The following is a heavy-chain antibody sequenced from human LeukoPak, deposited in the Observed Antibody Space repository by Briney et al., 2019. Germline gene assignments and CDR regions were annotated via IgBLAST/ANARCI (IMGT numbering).Heavy chain of an antibody. CDR3: ARAGDAFDI. V-gene: IGHV3-33*08. CDR2: IWYDGSDK. J-gene: IGHJ3*02. Sequence: GGSLRLSCAASGFTFSDYYMSWIRQAPGKGLEWVAVIWYDGSDKYYTDSVKGRFTISRDNSKNTLYLQMNSLRAEDTAIYYCARAGDAFDIWGQGTMVTVSS. CDR1: GFTFSDYY.